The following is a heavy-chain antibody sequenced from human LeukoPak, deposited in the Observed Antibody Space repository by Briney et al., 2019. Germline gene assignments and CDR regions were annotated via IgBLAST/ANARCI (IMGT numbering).Heavy chain of an antibody. CDR1: GGSISGSNYY. J-gene: IGHJ4*02. Sequence: SETLSLTCTVSGGSISGSNYYWGWIRQPPGKGLEWIVSIYYSGSTYYNPSLKSRVTISVDTSKNQYSLKLNSVTAADTAVYYCARESYSSAWFFNYWGQGTLVTVSS. CDR2: IYYSGST. D-gene: IGHD6-19*01. V-gene: IGHV4-39*02. CDR3: ARESYSSAWFFNY.